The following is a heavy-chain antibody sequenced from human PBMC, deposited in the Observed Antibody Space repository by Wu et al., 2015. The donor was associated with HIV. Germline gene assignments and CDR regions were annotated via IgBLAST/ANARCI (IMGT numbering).Heavy chain of an antibody. CDR2: INTSGGSL. CDR1: GYNFIKYD. J-gene: IGHJ1*01. CDR3: ARGGSAAAGQQGYFQY. V-gene: IGHV1-46*01. Sequence: QVQLVQSGAEVRKPGASVKVSCKTSGYNFIKYDIYWVRQAPGQGLEWMGIINTSGGSLSLVEKFQGRVTMTRDTSTSTIYMELRSLTSDDLAVYYCARGGSAAAGQQGYFQYWGQGTLVIVSP. D-gene: IGHD6-13*01.